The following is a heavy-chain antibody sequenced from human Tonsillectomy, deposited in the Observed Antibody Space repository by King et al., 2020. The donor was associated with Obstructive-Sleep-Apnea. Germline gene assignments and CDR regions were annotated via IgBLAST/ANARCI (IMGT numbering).Heavy chain of an antibody. CDR2: LRSKANNYAT. CDR3: TRHLRGEVAGQDY. V-gene: IGHV3-73*01. Sequence: QLVQSGGGLVQPGGSLKLSCAASGFTFSGSARHGVRQASGKGLEWVGRLRSKANNYATAFAASVEGRFTISRDDSKNTAYLQMNSLKTEDTAVYYCTRHLRGEVAGQDYWGQGTLVTVSS. J-gene: IGHJ4*02. D-gene: IGHD6-19*01. CDR1: GFTFSGSA.